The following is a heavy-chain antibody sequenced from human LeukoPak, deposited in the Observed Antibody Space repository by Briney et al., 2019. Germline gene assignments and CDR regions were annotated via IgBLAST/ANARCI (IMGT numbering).Heavy chain of an antibody. V-gene: IGHV1-2*02. CDR3: ARDIAPSGSWWFDS. D-gene: IGHD6-13*01. CDR2: ITLSTGDI. Sequence: DSVKVSCKAPGYTFTEYYLHWLRQAPGQGLEWMGWITLSTGDIFYAQNFRGRVTMTRDTSISTAYMQLGSLKSDDTAVYYCARDIAPSGSWWFDSWGQGTLVTVSS. J-gene: IGHJ5*01. CDR1: GYTFTEYY.